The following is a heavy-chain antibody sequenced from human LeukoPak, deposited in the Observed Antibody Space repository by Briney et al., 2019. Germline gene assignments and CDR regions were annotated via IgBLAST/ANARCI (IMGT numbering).Heavy chain of an antibody. J-gene: IGHJ4*02. V-gene: IGHV3-48*04. D-gene: IGHD6-6*01. CDR1: AFIFSGHW. CDR3: AREGRCSSSSGGGCFDY. Sequence: GGSLRLSCEGSAFIFSGHWMNWVRQTPGKGLEWVSYISSSVSTIYYADSVKGRFTISRDNAKNSLYLQMSSLRAEDTAVYYCAREGRCSSSSGGGCFDYWGQGTLVTVSS. CDR2: ISSSVSTI.